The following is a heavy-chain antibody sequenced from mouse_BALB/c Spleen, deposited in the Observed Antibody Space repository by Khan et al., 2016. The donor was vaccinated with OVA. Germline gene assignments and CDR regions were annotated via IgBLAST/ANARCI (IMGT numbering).Heavy chain of an antibody. CDR3: ARWFDGDSSLYAMDY. J-gene: IGHJ4*01. CDR1: GFSLTSYG. CDR2: IWSDGST. Sequence: QVQLKQSGPGLVAPSQSLSITCTVSGFSLTSYGVHWVRQPPGKGLEWLGVIWSDGSTNYNSVLKSRLTISKDNSKSQVFLKMNSLQTDDTAIYYCARWFDGDSSLYAMDYWGQGTSVTVSS. D-gene: IGHD2-13*01. V-gene: IGHV2-6*02.